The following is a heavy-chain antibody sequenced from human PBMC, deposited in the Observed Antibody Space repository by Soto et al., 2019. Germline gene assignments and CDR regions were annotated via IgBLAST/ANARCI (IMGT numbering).Heavy chain of an antibody. V-gene: IGHV1-24*01. Sequence: ASVKVSCKVSGYTLTELSMHWVRQAPGKGLEWMGGFDPEDGETIYAQKFQGRVTMTEDTSTDTAYMELSSLRSEDTAVYYCATSREQLRRLDYWGQGTLVTVSS. CDR3: ATSREQLRRLDY. CDR1: GYTLTELS. D-gene: IGHD6-6*01. J-gene: IGHJ4*02. CDR2: FDPEDGET.